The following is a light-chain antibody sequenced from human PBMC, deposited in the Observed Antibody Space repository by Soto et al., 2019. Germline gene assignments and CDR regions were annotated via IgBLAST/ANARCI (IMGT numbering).Light chain of an antibody. Sequence: QTVVTQEPSFSVSPGGTVTLTCGFTSGSVSTTYYPSWYQQTPSQAPRTLIYSTNIRSSGVPDRFSGSILGNKAALTITGAQADDESDYHCMLYMGGGLVVFGGGTKLTVL. CDR1: SGSVSTTYY. J-gene: IGLJ2*01. CDR3: MLYMGGGLVV. CDR2: STN. V-gene: IGLV8-61*01.